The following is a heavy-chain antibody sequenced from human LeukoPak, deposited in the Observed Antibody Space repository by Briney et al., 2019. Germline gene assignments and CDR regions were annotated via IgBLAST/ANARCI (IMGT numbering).Heavy chain of an antibody. CDR3: ATFAWSNSGYYHDDAFDM. Sequence: GASVKVSCKASGYTFTGYYMHWVRQAPGQGLEWMGWISPHNGNTKYAQNFQGRVRLTTDTSTSTAYMELRSLRSDDTAVYYCATFAWSNSGYYHDDAFDMWGQGTMVIVSS. D-gene: IGHD3-22*01. J-gene: IGHJ3*02. CDR2: ISPHNGNT. V-gene: IGHV1-18*04. CDR1: GYTFTGYY.